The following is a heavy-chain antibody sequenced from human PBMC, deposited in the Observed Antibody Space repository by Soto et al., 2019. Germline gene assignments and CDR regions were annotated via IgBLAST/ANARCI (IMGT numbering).Heavy chain of an antibody. D-gene: IGHD2-21*02. J-gene: IGHJ4*02. Sequence: ASVKVSCKASGYTFTCYGISWVRQAPGQGLEWMGWISGYNGNTKYAQKLQGRVTMTTDTSTSTAYMELSSLRSEDTAVYYCASSPSDGSYYFDYWGQGTLVTVSS. CDR1: GYTFTCYG. V-gene: IGHV1-18*01. CDR2: ISGYNGNT. CDR3: ASSPSDGSYYFDY.